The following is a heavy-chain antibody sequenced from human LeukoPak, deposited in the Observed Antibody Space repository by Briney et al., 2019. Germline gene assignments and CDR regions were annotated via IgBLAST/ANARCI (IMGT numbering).Heavy chain of an antibody. CDR3: ARGRTGGDY. Sequence: GGSLRLSCAASGFTFSSYSMNWFGQAPGKGLEWVSSISSSSSYIYYADSVKGRFTISRDNAKNTIYLQMKSLLAEDTAVYYCARGRTGGDYWGQGTLVTVSS. D-gene: IGHD3-10*01. CDR1: GFTFSSYS. CDR2: ISSSSSYI. J-gene: IGHJ4*02. V-gene: IGHV3-21*01.